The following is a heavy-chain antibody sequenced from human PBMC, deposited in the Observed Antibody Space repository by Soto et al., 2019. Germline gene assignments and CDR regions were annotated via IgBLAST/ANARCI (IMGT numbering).Heavy chain of an antibody. J-gene: IGHJ1*01. Sequence: GGSLRLSCAASGFTFSSYSMNWVRQAPGKGLEWVSTISGSTGNTYYADSVKGRFTTSRDNSKNTLYLQMNSLRAEDTAVYYCARDRVESGYPEYFQHWGQGTLVTVSS. CDR2: ISGSTGNT. CDR3: ARDRVESGYPEYFQH. CDR1: GFTFSSYS. D-gene: IGHD3-22*01. V-gene: IGHV3-23*01.